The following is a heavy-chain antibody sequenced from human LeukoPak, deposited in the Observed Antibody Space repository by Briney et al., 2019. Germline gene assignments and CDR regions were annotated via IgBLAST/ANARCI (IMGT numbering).Heavy chain of an antibody. D-gene: IGHD6-13*01. J-gene: IGHJ6*02. V-gene: IGHV4-31*03. Sequence: SQTLSLTCTVSGGSISSGGYYWSWIRQHPGKGLEWIGYIYYSGSTNYNPSLKSRVTISVDTSKNQFSLKLSSVTAADTAVYYCARGPAAGTAYYYYYGMDVWGQGTTVTVSS. CDR3: ARGPAAGTAYYYYYGMDV. CDR2: IYYSGST. CDR1: GGSISSGGYY.